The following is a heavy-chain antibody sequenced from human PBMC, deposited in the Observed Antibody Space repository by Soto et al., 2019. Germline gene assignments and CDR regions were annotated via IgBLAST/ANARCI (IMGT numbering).Heavy chain of an antibody. D-gene: IGHD2-2*01. CDR3: ARGGCSSTNCQYGMDV. V-gene: IGHV3-21*01. Sequence: EVQLVESAGGLVKPGGSLRLSCAASGFTFSSYNMNWVRQAPGKGLEWVSSISSSSSNIYYADSVKGRFTISRDNAKNSLYLHMNSLRAEDTAVYYCARGGCSSTNCQYGMDVWGQGTTVIVSS. J-gene: IGHJ6*02. CDR2: ISSSSSNI. CDR1: GFTFSSYN.